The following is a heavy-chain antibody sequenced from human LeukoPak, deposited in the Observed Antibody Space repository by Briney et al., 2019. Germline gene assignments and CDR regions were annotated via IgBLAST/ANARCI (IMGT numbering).Heavy chain of an antibody. CDR1: GFTFSSYS. D-gene: IGHD3-16*02. J-gene: IGHJ4*02. V-gene: IGHV3-21*01. CDR2: ISSSSSYI. CDR3: ARKPYDYVWGSYRPYDY. Sequence: PGGSLRLSCAASGFTFSSYSMNWVRQAPGKGLEWVSSISSSSSYIYYADSVKGRFTISRDNAKNSLYLQMNSLRAEDTAVYYCARKPYDYVWGSYRPYDYWGQGTLVTVSS.